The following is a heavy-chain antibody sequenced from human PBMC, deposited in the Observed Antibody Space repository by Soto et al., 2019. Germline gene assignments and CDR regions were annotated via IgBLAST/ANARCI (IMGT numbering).Heavy chain of an antibody. V-gene: IGHV1-69*01. D-gene: IGHD2-2*01. J-gene: IGHJ4*02. CDR3: AREPFKHGSSTSCYFDY. CDR1: GGTFSSYA. CDR2: IIPILGTA. Sequence: QVQLVQSGAEVKKPGSSVKVSCKASGGTFSSYAISWVRQAPGQGLEWMGGIIPILGTANYAQKFQGRVTITADESTSTAYMELSSLRSEDTAVYYCAREPFKHGSSTSCYFDYWGQGTLVSVSA.